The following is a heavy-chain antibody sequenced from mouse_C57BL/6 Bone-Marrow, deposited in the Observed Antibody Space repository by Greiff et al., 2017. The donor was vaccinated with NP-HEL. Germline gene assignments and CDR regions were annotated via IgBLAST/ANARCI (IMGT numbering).Heavy chain of an antibody. CDR1: GFTFSDYY. J-gene: IGHJ4*01. CDR3: AREGGLRRRTYAMDY. Sequence: EVNVVESEGGLVQPGSSMKLSCTTSGFTFSDYYMAWVRQVPEKGLDWVANINYDGSSTYYLDSLKSRFIISRDNAKYILYLQMSSLKSEDTATYYCAREGGLRRRTYAMDYWGQGTSVTVSS. V-gene: IGHV5-16*01. D-gene: IGHD2-4*01. CDR2: INYDGSST.